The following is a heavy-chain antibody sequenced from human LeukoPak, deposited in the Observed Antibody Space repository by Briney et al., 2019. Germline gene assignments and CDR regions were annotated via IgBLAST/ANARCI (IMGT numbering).Heavy chain of an antibody. CDR2: ISAYNANT. D-gene: IGHD6-19*01. CDR3: AREQWLNPFDY. CDR1: GYTFTSYG. V-gene: IGHV1-18*01. Sequence: ASVKVSCKASGYTFTSYGITWVRQAPGQGLERMGWISAYNANTNYAQKLQGRVTMTTDTSTSTAYMELRSLRSDDTAVYYCAREQWLNPFDYWGQGTLVTVSS. J-gene: IGHJ4*02.